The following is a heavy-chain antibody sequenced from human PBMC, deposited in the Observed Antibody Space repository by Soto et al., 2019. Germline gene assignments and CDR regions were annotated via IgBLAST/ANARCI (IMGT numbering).Heavy chain of an antibody. Sequence: GASVKVSCKASGYTFTSYYMHWVRQAPGQGLEWMGIINPSGGSTSYAQKFQGRVTMTRDTSTSTVYMELSSLRSEDTAVYYCARDYCGGDCYVVYFDYWGQGTLVTVSS. J-gene: IGHJ4*02. CDR1: GYTFTSYY. V-gene: IGHV1-46*01. CDR3: ARDYCGGDCYVVYFDY. D-gene: IGHD2-21*02. CDR2: INPSGGST.